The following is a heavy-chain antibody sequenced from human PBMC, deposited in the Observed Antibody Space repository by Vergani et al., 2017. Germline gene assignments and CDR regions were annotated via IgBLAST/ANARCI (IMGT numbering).Heavy chain of an antibody. CDR2: VYWNDDE. Sequence: QVTLRESGPALVKPTQTLTLTCAFSGFSLTTGGEGVGWIRQPPGRALEWLAFVYWNDDERYSTSLKSIVTITKDTSKNEVILTMATMDPVDTATYYCVHRLGYFDWDGAFDVWGPGTMVTVSS. V-gene: IGHV2-5*01. J-gene: IGHJ3*01. D-gene: IGHD3-9*01. CDR3: VHRLGYFDWDGAFDV. CDR1: GFSLTTGGEG.